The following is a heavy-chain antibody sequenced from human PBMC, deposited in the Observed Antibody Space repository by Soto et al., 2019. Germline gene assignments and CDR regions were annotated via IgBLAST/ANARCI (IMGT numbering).Heavy chain of an antibody. J-gene: IGHJ4*02. V-gene: IGHV3-53*01. CDR3: AKNLGKSFESSVWSGVDC. D-gene: IGHD6-19*01. CDR1: GFTVSNNY. CDR2: IYSGGST. Sequence: GGSLRLSCAASGFTVSNNYMTWVRQAPGKGLEWVSVIYSGGSTYYADSVKGRFTVSRDNSKNTLYLQMTSLRAEDTAVYYCAKNLGKSFESSVWSGVDCWGQGALVTVSS.